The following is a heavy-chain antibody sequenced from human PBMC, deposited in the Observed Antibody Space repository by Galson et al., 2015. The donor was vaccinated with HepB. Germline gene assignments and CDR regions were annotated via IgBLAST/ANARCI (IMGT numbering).Heavy chain of an antibody. CDR3: AKGTQGLNYYDSTWVY. J-gene: IGHJ4*02. CDR1: GFTFSSYG. D-gene: IGHD3-22*01. Sequence: SLRLSCAASGFTFSSYGMHWVRQAPGKGLGWVAVISYDGSNKYYADSVKGRFTISRDNSKNTLYLQMNSLRAEDTAVYYCAKGTQGLNYYDSTWVYWGQGTLVTVSS. CDR2: ISYDGSNK. V-gene: IGHV3-30*18.